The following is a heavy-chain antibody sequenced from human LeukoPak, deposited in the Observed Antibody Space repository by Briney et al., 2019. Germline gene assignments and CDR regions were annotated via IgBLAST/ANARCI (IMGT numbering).Heavy chain of an antibody. V-gene: IGHV3-64*05. CDR2: ISMNVQTT. CDR1: GFTFTSHV. J-gene: IGHJ4*02. CDR3: VREGLERRTNFDY. D-gene: IGHD1-1*01. Sequence: GGSLRLSCSASGFTFTSHVMHWFCQAPGKGLQYVSGISMNVQTTYYAGSVKGRFTISRDNSKNTVYVQMNSLTPEDTALYYCVREGLERRTNFDYWGQGTLVSVSS.